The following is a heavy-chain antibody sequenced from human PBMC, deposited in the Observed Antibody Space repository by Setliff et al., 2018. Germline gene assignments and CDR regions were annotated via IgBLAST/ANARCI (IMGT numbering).Heavy chain of an antibody. CDR3: ASRATYYNFWSGYYDY. CDR2: IYYSGST. V-gene: IGHV4-39*07. J-gene: IGHJ4*02. Sequence: SETLSLTCTVSGGSISSSSYYWGWIRQPPGKGLEWIGSIYYSGSTYYNPSLKSRVTISVDTSKNQFSLKLSSVTAADTAVYYCASRATYYNFWSGYYDYWGQGTLVTVSS. CDR1: GGSISSSSYY. D-gene: IGHD3-3*01.